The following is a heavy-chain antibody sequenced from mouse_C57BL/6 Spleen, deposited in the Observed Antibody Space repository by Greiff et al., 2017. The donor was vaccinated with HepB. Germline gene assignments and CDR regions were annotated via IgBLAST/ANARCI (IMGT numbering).Heavy chain of an antibody. J-gene: IGHJ2*01. D-gene: IGHD1-1*01. CDR1: GYTFTSYW. Sequence: VQLQQSGTVLARPGASVKMSCKTSGYTFTSYWMHWVKQRPGQGLEWIGAIYPGNSDTSYNQKFKGKAKLTAGTSASTAYMERSSLTTEDSAVYYWTRSGADDSRGFDYWGQGTTLTVSS. CDR2: IYPGNSDT. CDR3: TRSGADDSRGFDY. V-gene: IGHV1-5*01.